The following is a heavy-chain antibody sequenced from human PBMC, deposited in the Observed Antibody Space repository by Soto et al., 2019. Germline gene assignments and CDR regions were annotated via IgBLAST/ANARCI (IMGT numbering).Heavy chain of an antibody. CDR1: GFMFSSYA. V-gene: IGHV3-30-3*01. CDR3: ARASVAGLD. J-gene: IGHJ1*01. D-gene: IGHD6-19*01. CDR2: ISYDGSGK. Sequence: GSLRLSCAASGFMFSSYAMHWVRQAPGKGLEWVSVISYDGSGKHYADSLKGRFTISRDNSKNTVYLQMNSLRPEDTAVYYCARASVAGLDRGQGTLVTVSS.